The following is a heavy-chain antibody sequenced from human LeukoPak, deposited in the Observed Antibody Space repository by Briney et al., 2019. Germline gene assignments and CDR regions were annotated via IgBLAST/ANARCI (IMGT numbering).Heavy chain of an antibody. Sequence: GGSLRLSCAASGFTFSDYYMSWIRQAPGKGLEWVSYISSSGSTIYYADSVKGRFTISRDNAKNSLYLQMSSLRAEDTAVYYCARSPGYDILTGYYSYYYGMDVWGQGTTVTVSS. CDR3: ARSPGYDILTGYYSYYYGMDV. J-gene: IGHJ6*02. D-gene: IGHD3-9*01. V-gene: IGHV3-11*01. CDR2: ISSSGSTI. CDR1: GFTFSDYY.